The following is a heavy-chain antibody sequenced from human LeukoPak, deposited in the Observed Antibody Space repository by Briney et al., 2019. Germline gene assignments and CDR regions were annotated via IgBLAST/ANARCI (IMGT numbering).Heavy chain of an antibody. V-gene: IGHV3-23*01. CDR2: ISGSGGST. D-gene: IGHD6-6*01. CDR1: GFTFSSYA. CDR3: AREVTAARPSVYYMDV. Sequence: AGGSLRLSCAASGFTFSSYAMSWVRQAPGKGLEWVSAISGSGGSTYYADSVKGRFTISRDNSKNTLYLQMNSLRAEDTALYYCAREVTAARPSVYYMDVWGKGTTVTVSS. J-gene: IGHJ6*03.